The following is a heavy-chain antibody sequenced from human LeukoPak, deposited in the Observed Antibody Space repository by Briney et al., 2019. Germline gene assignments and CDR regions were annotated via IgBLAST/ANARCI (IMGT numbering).Heavy chain of an antibody. V-gene: IGHV3-33*07. D-gene: IGHD6-19*01. J-gene: IGHJ4*02. CDR1: GLTFSNFG. Sequence: PGGSLRLSCAASGLTFSNFGMYWVRQAPGKGLEWVAVIWYDGSNKYYADSVKGRFTISRDNSKNTLYLQMNSLRAEDTAVYYCAGVSSSGWYYFDYWGQGTLVTVSS. CDR2: IWYDGSNK. CDR3: AGVSSSGWYYFDY.